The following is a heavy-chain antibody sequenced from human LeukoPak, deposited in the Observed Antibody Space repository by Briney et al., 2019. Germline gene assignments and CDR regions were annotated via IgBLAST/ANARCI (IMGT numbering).Heavy chain of an antibody. Sequence: GGSLRLSCAASGFTFEDYGMSWVRQAPGKGLEWVSGINWNGGSTGYADSVKGRFTISRDNSKNTLYLQMNSLRAEDTAVYYCARGGGYSYGYVWWFDPWGQGTLVTVSS. D-gene: IGHD5-18*01. CDR1: GFTFEDYG. J-gene: IGHJ5*02. V-gene: IGHV3-20*04. CDR2: INWNGGST. CDR3: ARGGGYSYGYVWWFDP.